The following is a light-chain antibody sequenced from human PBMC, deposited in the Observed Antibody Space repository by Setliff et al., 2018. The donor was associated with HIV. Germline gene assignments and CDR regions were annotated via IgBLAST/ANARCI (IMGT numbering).Light chain of an antibody. CDR2: DND. J-gene: IGLJ2*01. CDR1: NSNIGNNY. Sequence: QKVTISCSGSNSNIGNNYVSWYQHLPGRAPELRLYDNDKRPSGIPDRFSGSKSGTSATLGITGLQTGDEADYYCGTWDGGLSAGVFGGGTKVTVL. CDR3: GTWDGGLSAGV. V-gene: IGLV1-51*01.